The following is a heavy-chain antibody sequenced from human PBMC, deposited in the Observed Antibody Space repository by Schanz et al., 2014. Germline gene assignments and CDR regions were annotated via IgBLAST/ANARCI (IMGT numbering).Heavy chain of an antibody. CDR2: IRFDESAK. Sequence: QVQLVESGGGVVQPGGSLRLSCAASGFSFSGYGMHWVRQAPGKGLEWVAYIRFDESAKYYGDSVEGRFTISRDNAKNTLYLQMNSLRAEDTALYYCARGYSNIWSPMAYWGQGTLVAVSS. CDR1: GFSFSGYG. CDR3: ARGYSNIWSPMAY. D-gene: IGHD6-13*01. V-gene: IGHV3-30*02. J-gene: IGHJ4*02.